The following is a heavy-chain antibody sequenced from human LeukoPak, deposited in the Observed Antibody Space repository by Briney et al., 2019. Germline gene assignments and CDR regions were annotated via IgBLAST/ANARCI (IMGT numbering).Heavy chain of an antibody. V-gene: IGHV3-23*01. D-gene: IGHD2-8*01. CDR3: AKDTSIGKYCTNGVCSPFDY. CDR2: ISDSGDYT. CDR1: GVTFSSYA. J-gene: IGHJ4*02. Sequence: AGGSLRLSCAASGVTFSSYAMSWVRQAPGKGQEWVSAISDSGDYTYYADSVKGRFTISRDNSKNTLYLQMNSLRAEDTAAYYCAKDTSIGKYCTNGVCSPFDYWGQGTLFTVSS.